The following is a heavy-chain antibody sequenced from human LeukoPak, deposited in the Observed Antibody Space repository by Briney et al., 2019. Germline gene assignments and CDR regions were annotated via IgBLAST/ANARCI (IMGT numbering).Heavy chain of an antibody. Sequence: GGSLRLSCAASGFTFSSYGMHWVRQAPGKGLEWVAFIRYDGSNKYYADSVKGRFTISRDNSKNTLYLQMNSLRAEDTAVYYCAKGEGYCSGGSCYAIDYWGQGTLVTVSS. CDR1: GFTFSSYG. D-gene: IGHD2-15*01. CDR3: AKGEGYCSGGSCYAIDY. V-gene: IGHV3-30*02. J-gene: IGHJ4*02. CDR2: IRYDGSNK.